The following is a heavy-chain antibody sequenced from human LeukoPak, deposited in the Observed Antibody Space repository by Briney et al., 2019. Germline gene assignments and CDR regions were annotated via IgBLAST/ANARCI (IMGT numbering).Heavy chain of an antibody. V-gene: IGHV3-7*01. D-gene: IGHD2-15*01. CDR3: AGGQGYLIQL. J-gene: IGHJ4*02. CDR1: GFTFSNAY. Sequence: GGSLRLSCAASGFTFSNAYMNWVRQAPGKGLEWVAIIKQDGSVAHYVDSVKGRLTISRDNAKNSLYLQINNLRAEDTAVYYCAGGQGYLIQLWGQGTLVTVSS. CDR2: IKQDGSVA.